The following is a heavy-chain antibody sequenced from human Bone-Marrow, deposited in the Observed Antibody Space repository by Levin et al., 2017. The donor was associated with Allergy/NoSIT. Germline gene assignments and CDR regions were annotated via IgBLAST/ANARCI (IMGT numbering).Heavy chain of an antibody. CDR2: MSGGGDRI. D-gene: IGHD5/OR15-5a*01. V-gene: IGHV3-23*01. CDR1: GFMFNSYA. J-gene: IGHJ1*01. Sequence: PGESLKISCAASGFMFNSYAMNWVRQAPGKGLEWVAVMSGGGDRIDYADAVKGRFTISRDNSKNMVYLQMRSLRADDTAIYYCAKDWDVVSNLVQHWGQGTLVTVSS. CDR3: AKDWDVVSNLVQH.